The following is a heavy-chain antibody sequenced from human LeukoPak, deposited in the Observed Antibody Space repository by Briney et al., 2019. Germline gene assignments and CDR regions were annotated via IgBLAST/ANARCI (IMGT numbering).Heavy chain of an antibody. CDR2: INHSGST. V-gene: IGHV4-34*01. D-gene: IGHD3-9*01. Sequence: SETLSLTSAVYGGSFSGCYWSWIRQPPGKGLEWIGEINHSGSTNYNPSLKSRVTISVDTSKNQFSLKLGSVTAADTAVYYCARSPRLGDILTGYYSDYWGQGTLVTVSS. CDR1: GGSFSGCY. CDR3: ARSPRLGDILTGYYSDY. J-gene: IGHJ4*02.